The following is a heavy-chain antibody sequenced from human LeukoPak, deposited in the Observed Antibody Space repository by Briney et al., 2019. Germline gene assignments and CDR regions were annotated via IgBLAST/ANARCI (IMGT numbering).Heavy chain of an antibody. CDR3: ARDGKSTSITMIVVARYYFDY. V-gene: IGHV3-9*01. J-gene: IGHJ4*02. Sequence: GTSLRLSCAASGFSFDDYAMHWVRQAPVKGLEWVSGISWNSGSIGYADSVKGRFTTSRDNAKNSLYLQMNSLRAEDTAVYYCARDGKSTSITMIVVARYYFDYWGQGTLVTVSS. CDR1: GFSFDDYA. D-gene: IGHD3-22*01. CDR2: ISWNSGSI.